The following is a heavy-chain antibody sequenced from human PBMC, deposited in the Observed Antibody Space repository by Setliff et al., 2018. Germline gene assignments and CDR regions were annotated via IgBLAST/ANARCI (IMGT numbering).Heavy chain of an antibody. V-gene: IGHV3-30*02. CDR2: IRYDGSNK. CDR1: GFIFSNYG. J-gene: IGHJ5*02. CDR3: ARDQFRNSRGLYS. D-gene: IGHD1-7*01. Sequence: PGGSLRLSCAASGFIFSNYGMYWVRQAPGKGLEWVAFIRYDGSNKYYADSVKGRFTISRDNSQNTVYLQMNALSGDDTAMYYCARDQFRNSRGLYSWGQGTLVTVSS.